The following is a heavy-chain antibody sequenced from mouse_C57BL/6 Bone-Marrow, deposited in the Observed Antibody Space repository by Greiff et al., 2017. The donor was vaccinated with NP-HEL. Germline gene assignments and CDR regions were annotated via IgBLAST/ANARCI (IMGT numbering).Heavy chain of an antibody. J-gene: IGHJ2*01. CDR3: ARRGYDGYPGGY. CDR2: IYPRSGNT. D-gene: IGHD2-3*01. CDR1: GYTFTSYG. Sequence: QVQLKESGAELARPGASVKLSCKASGYTFTSYGISWVKQRTGQGLEWIGEIYPRSGNTYYNEKLKGKATLTADKSSSTAYMELRSLTSEDSAVYFCARRGYDGYPGGYWGQGTTLTVSS. V-gene: IGHV1-81*01.